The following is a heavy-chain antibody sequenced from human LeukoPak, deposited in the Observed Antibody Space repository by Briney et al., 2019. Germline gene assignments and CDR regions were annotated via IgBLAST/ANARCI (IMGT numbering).Heavy chain of an antibody. V-gene: IGHV3-21*01. Sequence: PGGSLRLSCAASGFTFSSYSMNWVRQAPGKGLEWVSSISSSSSYIYYADSVKGRFTISRDNSKNTLYLQMNSLRAEDTAVYYCAKDRATMIVVVINAGVDYWGQGTLVTVSS. CDR3: AKDRATMIVVVINAGVDY. D-gene: IGHD3-22*01. J-gene: IGHJ4*02. CDR2: ISSSSSYI. CDR1: GFTFSSYS.